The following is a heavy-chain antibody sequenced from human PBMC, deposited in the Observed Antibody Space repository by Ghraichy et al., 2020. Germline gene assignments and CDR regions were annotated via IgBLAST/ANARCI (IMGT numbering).Heavy chain of an antibody. Sequence: GGSLRLSCAASGFTFSSYDMHWVRQAPGKGLEWVAVISYDGSNKYYADSVKGRFTISRDNSKNTLYLQMNSLRAEDTAVYYCAKEEDYYDSSGYYLSGYFDYWGQGTLVTVSS. CDR2: ISYDGSNK. D-gene: IGHD3-22*01. CDR3: AKEEDYYDSSGYYLSGYFDY. CDR1: GFTFSSYD. V-gene: IGHV3-30*18. J-gene: IGHJ4*02.